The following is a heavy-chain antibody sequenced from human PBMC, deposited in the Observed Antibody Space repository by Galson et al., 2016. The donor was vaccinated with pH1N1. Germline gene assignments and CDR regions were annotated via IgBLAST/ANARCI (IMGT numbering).Heavy chain of an antibody. CDR3: AKDRPQMMLRYFDWLLGDAMDV. D-gene: IGHD3-9*01. J-gene: IGHJ6*02. CDR1: GFSFSNYG. CDR2: ISFDGSNK. Sequence: SLRLSCAASGFSFSNYGMHWVRQAPGKGPEWVAAISFDGSNKNYADSVKGRVTISRDNSKNTLFLLLDGLRPEDTAVYHCAKDRPQMMLRYFDWLLGDAMDVWGQGTTVIVPS. V-gene: IGHV3-30*18.